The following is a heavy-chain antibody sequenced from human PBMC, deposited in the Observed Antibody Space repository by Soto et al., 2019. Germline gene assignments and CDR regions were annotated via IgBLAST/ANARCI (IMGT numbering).Heavy chain of an antibody. CDR2: IYYSGST. Sequence: QVQLQESGPGLVKPSQTLSLTCTVSGGSISSGGYYWSWIRQHPGKGLEWIGYIYYSGSTYSTPSLKIRVTISVATSKNQFSLKLSSVTAADTAVYYCARRGNLIAGGWYFDFWGRGTLVTVSS. CDR3: ARRGNLIAGGWYFDF. V-gene: IGHV4-31*03. J-gene: IGHJ2*01. CDR1: GGSISSGGYY. D-gene: IGHD6-13*01.